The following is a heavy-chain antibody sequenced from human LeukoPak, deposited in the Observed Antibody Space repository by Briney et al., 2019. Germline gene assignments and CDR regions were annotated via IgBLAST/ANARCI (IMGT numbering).Heavy chain of an antibody. CDR3: TTVGTYYDFWSGYPGVDY. CDR2: IKSKTDGGTT. CDR1: GFTFSNAW. Sequence: GGSLRLSCAASGFTFSNAWMSWVRQAPGKGLEWVGRIKSKTDGGTTDYAAPVKGRFTISRDDSKNTLYLQMNSLKTEDTAVYYCTTVGTYYDFWSGYPGVDYWGQGTLVTVSS. D-gene: IGHD3-3*01. V-gene: IGHV3-15*01. J-gene: IGHJ4*02.